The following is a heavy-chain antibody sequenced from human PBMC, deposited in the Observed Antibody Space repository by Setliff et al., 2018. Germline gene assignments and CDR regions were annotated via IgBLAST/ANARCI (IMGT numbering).Heavy chain of an antibody. CDR2: INLNTGNI. Sequence: ASVKVSCKAYGFTFTDYLMNWMRQAPEQGLEWMGRINLNTGNIFYAQEFQGRVTLTRDTSTSTAYMELTGLRAEDTAVYYCAREGDYSGYDDDAFDYWGQGTLVTVSS. D-gene: IGHD5-12*01. CDR3: AREGDYSGYDDDAFDY. J-gene: IGHJ4*02. CDR1: GFTFTDYL. V-gene: IGHV1-2*02.